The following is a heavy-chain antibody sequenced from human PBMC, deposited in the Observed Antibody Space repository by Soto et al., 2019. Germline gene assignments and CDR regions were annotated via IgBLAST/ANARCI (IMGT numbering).Heavy chain of an antibody. CDR3: ANLLGAALIGY. CDR1: VLTFSSYA. V-gene: IGHV3-23*01. D-gene: IGHD3-16*01. J-gene: IGHJ4*02. CDR2: ISGSGGST. Sequence: GGSLRLSCAASVLTFSSYAMSWVRQAPGKGLEWVSAISGSGGSTYYADSVKGRFTISRDNSKNTLYLQMNSLRAEDTAVYYCANLLGAALIGYWGQGTLVTVSS.